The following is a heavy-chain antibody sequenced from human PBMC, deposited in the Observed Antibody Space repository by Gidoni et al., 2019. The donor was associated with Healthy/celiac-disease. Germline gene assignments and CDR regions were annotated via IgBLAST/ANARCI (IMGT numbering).Heavy chain of an antibody. J-gene: IGHJ4*02. Sequence: EVQLVESGGGLVKPGGSLRLSCAASGFTFSSYSMNWVRQAPGKGLEWVSSISSSSSYIYYADSVKGRFTISRDNAKNSLYLQMNSLRAEDTAVYYCARDRESGSYLFDYWGQGTLVTVSS. CDR1: GFTFSSYS. CDR3: ARDRESGSYLFDY. CDR2: ISSSSSYI. D-gene: IGHD1-26*01. V-gene: IGHV3-21*01.